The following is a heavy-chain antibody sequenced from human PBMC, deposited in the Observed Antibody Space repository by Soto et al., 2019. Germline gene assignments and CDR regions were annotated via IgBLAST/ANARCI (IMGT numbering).Heavy chain of an antibody. CDR3: TSSYYDSSGYYPERRFDP. CDR1: GFTFCNAW. V-gene: IGHV3-15*07. D-gene: IGHD3-22*01. CDR2: IKSKTDGGTT. Sequence: PGGSLRLSCAASGFTFCNAWMNGVPQAPGKGLEWVGRIKSKTDGGTTDYAAPVKGRSTISRDDSKNTLYLQMNSLKTEDTAVYYCTSSYYDSSGYYPERRFDPWGQGT. J-gene: IGHJ5*02.